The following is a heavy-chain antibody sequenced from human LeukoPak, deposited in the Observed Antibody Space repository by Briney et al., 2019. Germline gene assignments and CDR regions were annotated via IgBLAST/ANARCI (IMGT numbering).Heavy chain of an antibody. Sequence: ASVKVSCTGSGYTFTRYGISWVRQAPGQGLEWMGWNSAYNGNKNYAKKLQDRVTMTTDTSTSTTYQDLRSLRSDDTAVYYCARVCGSYNCFDYWGQGTLVTVSS. CDR2: NSAYNGNK. V-gene: IGHV1-18*01. J-gene: IGHJ4*02. CDR1: GYTFTRYG. CDR3: ARVCGSYNCFDY. D-gene: IGHD1-26*01.